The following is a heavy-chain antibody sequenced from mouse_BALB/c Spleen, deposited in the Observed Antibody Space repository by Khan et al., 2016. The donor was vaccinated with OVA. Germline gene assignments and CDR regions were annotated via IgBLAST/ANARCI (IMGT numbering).Heavy chain of an antibody. J-gene: IGHJ2*01. CDR1: GFSLTSYG. V-gene: IGHV2-9*02. D-gene: IGHD1-3*01. Sequence: QMHLEESGPGLVAPSQSLSITCTVSGFSLTSYGVPWVRQPPGKGLEWLGVIWAGGGTIYISALMSIPSISKDNSKSQVFLKMNSLQTDDTAMYICARFEDIWGQGTTLTVSS. CDR3: ARFEDI. CDR2: IWAGGGT.